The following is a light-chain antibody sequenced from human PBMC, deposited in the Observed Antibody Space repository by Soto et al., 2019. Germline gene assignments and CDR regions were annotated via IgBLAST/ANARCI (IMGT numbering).Light chain of an antibody. CDR2: GES. CDR1: QSGSSNF. V-gene: IGKV3-20*01. CDR3: QQYGSSPRT. J-gene: IGKJ1*01. Sequence: NMLRQSPVTLLLPPGERATLSCRASQSGSSNFLAWYQQKPGQAPRLPNSGESNRATGIPDRFSGSGSGTDFTLTISRLEPEDFRVYYCQQYGSSPRTFGQGGKLDIK.